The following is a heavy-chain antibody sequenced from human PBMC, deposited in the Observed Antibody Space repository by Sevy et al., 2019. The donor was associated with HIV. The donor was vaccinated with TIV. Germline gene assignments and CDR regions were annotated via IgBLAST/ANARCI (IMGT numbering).Heavy chain of an antibody. CDR1: GYIFTNFG. J-gene: IGHJ6*02. V-gene: IGHV1-3*01. CDR2: INAGNGNT. D-gene: IGHD2-2*01. CDR3: ARYALPARKREYYGMDV. Sequence: ASVKVSCKASGYIFTNFGMHWVRQAPGQRLEWMGWINAGNGNTKYSQKFQGRVTITRDTSASTAYMELSSLGSEDTAVYYCARYALPARKREYYGMDVWGQGTTVTVSS.